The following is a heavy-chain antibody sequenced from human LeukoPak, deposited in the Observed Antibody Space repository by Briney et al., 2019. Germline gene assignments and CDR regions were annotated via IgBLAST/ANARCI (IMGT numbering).Heavy chain of an antibody. J-gene: IGHJ4*02. CDR2: ISASGAGT. CDR3: AKDWSGSDYFDY. D-gene: IGHD1-14*01. Sequence: GGSLRLSCAASGFTFNTYAMSWVRQAPGKGLEWVSSISASGAGTYYADSVKGRFTISRDNSENAVYLQMNSLRAEDTAIYYCAKDWSGSDYFDYWGQGTLVTVSS. V-gene: IGHV3-23*01. CDR1: GFTFNTYA.